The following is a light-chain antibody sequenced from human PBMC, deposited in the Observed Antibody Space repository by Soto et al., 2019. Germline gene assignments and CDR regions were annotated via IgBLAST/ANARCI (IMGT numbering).Light chain of an antibody. V-gene: IGLV2-23*01. CDR1: SSDVGSYNL. Sequence: QSLLTQPASVSGSPGQSITISCTGTSSDVGSYNLVSWYQQHPGKAPKLMIYEGSKRPSGVSNRFSGSKSGNTASLTISGLQAEDEADYYCCSYAGSSTFSGYVFGTGTKVTVL. J-gene: IGLJ1*01. CDR2: EGS. CDR3: CSYAGSSTFSGYV.